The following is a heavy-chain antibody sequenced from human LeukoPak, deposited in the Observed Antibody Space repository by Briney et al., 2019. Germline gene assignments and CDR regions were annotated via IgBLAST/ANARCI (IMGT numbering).Heavy chain of an antibody. D-gene: IGHD2-21*01. V-gene: IGHV4-61*02. J-gene: IGHJ5*02. Sequence: SETLSLTCTVSGGSISSGSYYWSWIRQPAGKGLEWIGRIYTSGSTNYNPSLKSQVTISVDTSKNQFSLKLSSVTAADTAVYYCARGDPYWAIWSDWFDPWGQGTLVTVSS. CDR1: GGSISSGSYY. CDR3: ARGDPYWAIWSDWFDP. CDR2: IYTSGST.